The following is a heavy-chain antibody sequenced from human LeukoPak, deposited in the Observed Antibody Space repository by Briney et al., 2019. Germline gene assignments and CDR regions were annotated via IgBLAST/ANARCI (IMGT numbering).Heavy chain of an antibody. V-gene: IGHV4-39*07. Sequence: SETLSLTCTVSGGSISSSSYYWGWIRQPPGKGLEWIRSIYYSGSTYYNPSLKSRLTISVDTSKNQFSLKLSSVTAADTAVYYCAREGPPYSSSGGWFDPWGQGTLVTVSS. CDR3: AREGPPYSSSGGWFDP. CDR1: GGSISSSSYY. CDR2: IYYSGST. J-gene: IGHJ5*02. D-gene: IGHD6-13*01.